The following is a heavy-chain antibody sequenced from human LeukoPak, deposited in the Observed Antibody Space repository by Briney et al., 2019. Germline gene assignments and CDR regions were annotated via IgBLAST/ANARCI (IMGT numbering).Heavy chain of an antibody. V-gene: IGHV4-59*12. J-gene: IGHJ5*02. Sequence: SETLSLTCTVSGGSISSYYWSWTRQPPGKGLEWIGYIYYSGSTNYNPSLKSRVTISVDTSKNQFSLKLSSVTAADTAVYYCARESCIAVAPWGQGTLVTVSS. CDR1: GGSISSYY. CDR2: IYYSGST. D-gene: IGHD6-19*01. CDR3: ARESCIAVAP.